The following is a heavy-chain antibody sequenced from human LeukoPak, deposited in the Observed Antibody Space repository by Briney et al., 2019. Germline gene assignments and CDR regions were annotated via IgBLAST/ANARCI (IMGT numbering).Heavy chain of an antibody. CDR3: ARGGFSHAFDV. J-gene: IGHJ3*01. V-gene: IGHV3-74*01. CDR2: INNDGSDT. CDR1: GFTFSRYW. D-gene: IGHD2/OR15-2a*01. Sequence: QPGGSLRLSCAASGFTFSRYWIHFVRQAPGEGLVWVSRINNDGSDTIYADSVKGRFAMSRDNAKNTVFLQMSGLRAEDTAVYYCARGGFSHAFDVWGQGTTVTVSS.